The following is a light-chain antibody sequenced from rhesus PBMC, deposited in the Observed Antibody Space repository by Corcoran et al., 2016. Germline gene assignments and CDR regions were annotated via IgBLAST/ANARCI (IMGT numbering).Light chain of an antibody. V-gene: IGKV1-28*01. CDR3: QQYKSYPLT. CDR1: QGISSC. CDR2: AAT. Sequence: DIQMTQSPSSLSASVGDTVTITCRASQGISSCLNWFQQKPGKAPKLLIYAATTLQSGVPSRFSGSGSGTVFTLTISSLQPEDFAAYYCQQYKSYPLTFGGGTKLDIK. J-gene: IGKJ4*01.